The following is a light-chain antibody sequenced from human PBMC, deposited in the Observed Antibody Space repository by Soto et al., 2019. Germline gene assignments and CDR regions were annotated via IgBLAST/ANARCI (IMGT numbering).Light chain of an antibody. V-gene: IGKV3-15*01. J-gene: IGKJ4*01. CDR1: QSVSSN. CDR2: GAS. Sequence: EIVMTQSPAPLSVSPGERATLSCRASQSVSSNLAWYQQKPGQAPRLLIYGASTRATGIPARFSGSGSGTEFTLTISSLQSEDFAVYYCQQYNKWPLTFGGGTKVDIK. CDR3: QQYNKWPLT.